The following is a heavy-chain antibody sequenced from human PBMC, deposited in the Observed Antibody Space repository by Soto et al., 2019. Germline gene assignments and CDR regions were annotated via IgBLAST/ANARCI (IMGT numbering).Heavy chain of an antibody. CDR2: IDPSDSYT. V-gene: IGHV5-10-1*01. D-gene: IGHD2-2*02. CDR1: GYSFTSYW. CDR3: ARHPGIVVVPAAIMHYGMDV. Sequence: LGDSLKISCKGSGYSFTSYWISWVRQMPGKGLEWMGRIDPSDSYTNYSPSFQGHVTISADKSISTAYLQWSSLKASDTAMYYCARHPGIVVVPAAIMHYGMDVWGQGTTVTVSS. J-gene: IGHJ6*02.